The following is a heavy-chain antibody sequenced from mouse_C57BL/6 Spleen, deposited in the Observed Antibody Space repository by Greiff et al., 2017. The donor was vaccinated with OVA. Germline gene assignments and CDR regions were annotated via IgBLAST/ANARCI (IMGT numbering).Heavy chain of an antibody. CDR2: ISDGGSYT. Sequence: EVMLVESGGGLVKPGGSLKLSCAASGFTFSSYAMSWVRQTPEKRLEWVATISDGGSYTYYPDNVKGRFTISRDNAKNNLYLQMSHLKSEDTAMYYCAREGTLYGSSDFDYWGQGTTLTVSS. J-gene: IGHJ2*01. D-gene: IGHD1-1*01. CDR1: GFTFSSYA. V-gene: IGHV5-4*01. CDR3: AREGTLYGSSDFDY.